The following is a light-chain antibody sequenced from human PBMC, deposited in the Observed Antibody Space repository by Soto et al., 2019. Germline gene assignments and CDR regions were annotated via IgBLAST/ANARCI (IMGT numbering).Light chain of an antibody. CDR1: QDIRNH. Sequence: DIQMTQSPSLLSASVGDRVTITCRASQDIRNHLAWFQQRPGKVPNSLIYDTSSLQSGVPSKFSGSGSGTDFTLTISSLQPEDFATYYCQQYHSYPITFGPGTRLEIE. J-gene: IGKJ5*01. CDR2: DTS. CDR3: QQYHSYPIT. V-gene: IGKV1-16*02.